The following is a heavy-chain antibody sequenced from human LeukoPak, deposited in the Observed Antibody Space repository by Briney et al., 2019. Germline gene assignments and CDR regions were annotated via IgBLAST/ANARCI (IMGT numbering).Heavy chain of an antibody. CDR3: ARGSNDILTGYSQPSLDY. CDR2: INPNSGGT. CDR1: GYTFTGYY. V-gene: IGHV1-2*02. D-gene: IGHD3-9*01. Sequence: ASVKVSCKASGYTFTGYYMHWVRQAPGQGLEWMGWINPNSGGTNYAQKFQGRVTMTTDTSTSTAYMELRSLRSDDTAVYYCARGSNDILTGYSQPSLDYWGQGTLVTVSS. J-gene: IGHJ4*02.